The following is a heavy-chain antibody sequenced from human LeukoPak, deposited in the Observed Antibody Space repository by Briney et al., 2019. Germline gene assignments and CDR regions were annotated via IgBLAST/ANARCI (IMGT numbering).Heavy chain of an antibody. D-gene: IGHD5-12*01. J-gene: IGHJ4*02. CDR2: IRSKAYGGTT. CDR1: GFTFGDYA. Sequence: GGSLRLSCTASGFTFGDYAMSWVRQAPGKGLEWVGFIRSKAYGGTTEYAASVKGRFTISRDDSKSIAYLQMNSLKTEDTAVYYCTRADMVDYYWGQGTLVTVSS. CDR3: TRADMVDYY. V-gene: IGHV3-49*04.